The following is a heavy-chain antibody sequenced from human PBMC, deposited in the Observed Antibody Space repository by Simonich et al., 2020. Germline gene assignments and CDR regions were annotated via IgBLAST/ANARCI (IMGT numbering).Heavy chain of an antibody. V-gene: IGHV3-21*01. CDR3: ARANERDY. CDR2: ISSSSSYI. CDR1: DFTFSSYS. Sequence: EVQLVESGGGLVKPGGSLRLSCAASDFTFSSYSMNWVRQAPGKGVEWVSSISSSSSYIYYADSVKGRFTISRDNAKNSLYLQMNSLRAEDTAVYYCARANERDYWGQGTLVTVSS. D-gene: IGHD1-1*01. J-gene: IGHJ4*02.